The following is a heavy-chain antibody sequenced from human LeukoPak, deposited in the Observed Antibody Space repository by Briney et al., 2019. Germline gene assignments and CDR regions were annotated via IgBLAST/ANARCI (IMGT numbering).Heavy chain of an antibody. V-gene: IGHV6-1*01. CDR1: GDSFSSNSAA. CDR3: ARAKGRSPLFDY. CDR2: TYYRSKWYN. Sequence: RSQTLSLTCAISGDSFSSNSAAWNWIRQSPSRGLEWLGRTYYRSKWYNDYAVSVKGRIAINPDTSKNQFSLPLNSVTPEDTAVYYCARAKGRSPLFDYWGQGTLVTASS. J-gene: IGHJ4*02. D-gene: IGHD6-13*01.